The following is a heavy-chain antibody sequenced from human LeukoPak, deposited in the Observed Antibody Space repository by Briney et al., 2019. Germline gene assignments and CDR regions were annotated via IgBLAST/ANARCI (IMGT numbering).Heavy chain of an antibody. V-gene: IGHV3-23*01. D-gene: IGHD3-10*01. CDR1: GFTFTTYA. CDR2: ISASGGDT. Sequence: GGSLRLSCAASGFTFTTYALSWVRQAPGKGLEWVSGISASGGDTFYADSVKGRFTISRDNSKNTLYLQMNSLRAEDTAVYYCGGTGYYFDYWGQGTLVTVSS. J-gene: IGHJ4*02. CDR3: GGTGYYFDY.